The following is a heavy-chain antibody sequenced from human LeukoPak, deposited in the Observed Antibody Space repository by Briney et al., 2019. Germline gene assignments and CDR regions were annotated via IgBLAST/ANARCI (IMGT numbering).Heavy chain of an antibody. CDR1: GFTLSSYA. J-gene: IGHJ4*02. D-gene: IGHD3-9*01. V-gene: IGHV3-23*01. CDR2: ISGSGGST. CDR3: AKDRLKYDILTGYEY. Sequence: GGSLRLSCAAPGFTLSSYAMSWVRQAPGKGLEWVSAISGSGGSTYYADSVKGRFTISRDNSKNTLYLQMNSLRAEDTAVYYCAKDRLKYDILTGYEYWGQGTLVTVSS.